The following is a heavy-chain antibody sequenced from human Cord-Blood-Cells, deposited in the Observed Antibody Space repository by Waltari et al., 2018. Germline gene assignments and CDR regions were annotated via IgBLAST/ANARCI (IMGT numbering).Heavy chain of an antibody. J-gene: IGHJ6*02. CDR3: TGESTSLYGMDV. V-gene: IGHV3-73*02. Sequence: EVQLVESGVGLVQPGGCLKLSCAASGFTFRGSAIHWVRQASGKGLEWVGRIRSKANSYATAYAASVKGRFTISRDDSKNTAYLQMNSLKTEDTAVYYCTGESTSLYGMDVWGQGTTVTVSS. CDR2: IRSKANSYAT. D-gene: IGHD2-2*01. CDR1: GFTFRGSA.